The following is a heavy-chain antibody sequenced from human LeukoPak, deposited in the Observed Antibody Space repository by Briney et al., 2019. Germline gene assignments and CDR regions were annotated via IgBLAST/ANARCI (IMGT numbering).Heavy chain of an antibody. V-gene: IGHV1-69*13. J-gene: IGHJ3*02. CDR1: GGTFSSYA. CDR2: IIPIFGTA. D-gene: IGHD1-26*01. CDR3: AGTSGVGATMLSAFDI. Sequence: GASVKVSCKASGGTFSSYAISWVRQAPGQGLEWMGGIIPIFGTANYAQKFQGRVTITADESTSTAYMELSSLRSEDTAVYYCAGTSGVGATMLSAFDIWGQGTMVTVSS.